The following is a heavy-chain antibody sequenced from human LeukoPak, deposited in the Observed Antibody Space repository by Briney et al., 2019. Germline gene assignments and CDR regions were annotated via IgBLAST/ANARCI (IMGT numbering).Heavy chain of an antibody. CDR2: ISWNSGSI. V-gene: IGHV3-9*03. J-gene: IGHJ3*02. CDR3: AKEGATVGDAFDI. Sequence: GGSLRLSCAASGFTFDDYAMHWVRQAPGKGLEWVSGISWNSGSIGYADSVKGRFTISRDNAKNSLYLQMNSLRAEVMALYYCAKEGATVGDAFDIWGQGTMVTVSS. CDR1: GFTFDDYA. D-gene: IGHD1-26*01.